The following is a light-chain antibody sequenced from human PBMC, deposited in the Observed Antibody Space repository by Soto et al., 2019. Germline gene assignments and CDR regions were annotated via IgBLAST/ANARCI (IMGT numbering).Light chain of an antibody. V-gene: IGLV1-44*01. CDR1: SSNIGSYS. CDR3: AAWDDSLNGVV. CDR2: SSN. J-gene: IGLJ2*01. Sequence: QSVLTQPPSASGTPGQRVTISCSGSSSNIGSYSVNWYQQLPGTAPKLLMYSSNQRPSGVPDRFSGSKSGTSASLAISGLQSEDEADYYCAAWDDSLNGVVFDGGTKLTVL.